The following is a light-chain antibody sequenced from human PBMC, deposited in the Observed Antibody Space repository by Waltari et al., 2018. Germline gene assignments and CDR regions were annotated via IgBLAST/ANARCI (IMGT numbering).Light chain of an antibody. J-gene: IGLJ1*01. CDR2: DVS. V-gene: IGLV2-8*01. CDR1: SSDLGSYNH. Sequence: QSALTQPPSASGSPAQSVALSCTGTSSDLGSYNHAPWYQQHPGKAPKLVIYDVSKRPSGVPDRFSGSKSGNTASLTLSGLQAEDEADYYCSSFAASNTYVFGTGTKVTVL. CDR3: SSFAASNTYV.